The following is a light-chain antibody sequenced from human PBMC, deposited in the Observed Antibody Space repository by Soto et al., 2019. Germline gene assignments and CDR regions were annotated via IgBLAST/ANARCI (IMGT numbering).Light chain of an antibody. J-gene: IGLJ2*01. CDR1: SSDVAVYNS. Sequence: QSALTQPASVSGSPGQSITISCPGTSSDVAVYNSVFWFQQHPGKAPKVMTYEVSNRPPGGSNPFSGSKSGNTASLPIFGLQEEDGAAYYSSKSKRSNSLVVFGAGTKLTVL. V-gene: IGLV2-14*01. CDR2: EVS. CDR3: SKSKRSNSLVV.